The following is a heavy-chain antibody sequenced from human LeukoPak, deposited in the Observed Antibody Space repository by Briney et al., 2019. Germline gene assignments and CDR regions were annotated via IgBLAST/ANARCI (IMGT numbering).Heavy chain of an antibody. J-gene: IGHJ4*02. CDR2: IYYSGST. CDR3: ARPYCTNGVCYELDY. Sequence: SETLSLTCTVSGGSISSSSYYWGWIRQPPGKGLEWIGSIYYSGSTYYNPSLKSRVTISVDTSNNQFSLKLSSVTAADTAVYYCARPYCTNGVCYELDYWGQGTLVTVSS. CDR1: GGSISSSSYY. D-gene: IGHD2-8*01. V-gene: IGHV4-39*01.